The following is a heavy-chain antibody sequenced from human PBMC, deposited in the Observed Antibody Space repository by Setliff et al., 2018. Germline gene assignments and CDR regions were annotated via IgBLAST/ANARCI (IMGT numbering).Heavy chain of an antibody. CDR3: ARTSTGRYFDL. V-gene: IGHV4-39*07. CDR2: VYYSGST. Sequence: LSLTCTVSGGSISSGAYYWGWIRQPPGKGLEWIANVYYSGSTYYNPSLESRVTMSVDTSKSQFSLNLYSVTAADTAVYYCARTSTGRYFDLWGRGTLVTVSS. J-gene: IGHJ2*01. D-gene: IGHD2-2*01. CDR1: GGSISSGAYY.